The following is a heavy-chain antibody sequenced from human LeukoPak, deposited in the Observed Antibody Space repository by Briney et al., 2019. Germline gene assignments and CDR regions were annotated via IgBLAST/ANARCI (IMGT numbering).Heavy chain of an antibody. CDR3: ARDSLDYYGSGSSVGY. CDR1: GYTFTGYY. J-gene: IGHJ4*02. Sequence: ASVKVSCKASGYTFTGYYMHWVRQAPGQALEWMGWINPNSGGTNYAQKFQGRVTMTRDTSISTAYMELSRLRSDDTAVYYCARDSLDYYGSGSSVGYWGQGTLVTVSS. D-gene: IGHD3-10*01. CDR2: INPNSGGT. V-gene: IGHV1-2*02.